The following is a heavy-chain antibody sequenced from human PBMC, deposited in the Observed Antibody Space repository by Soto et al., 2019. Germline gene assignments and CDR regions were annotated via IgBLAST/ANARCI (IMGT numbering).Heavy chain of an antibody. Sequence: SVKVSCKASGGTFSSYAISWVRQAPGQGLEWMGGIIPIFGTANYAQKFQGRVTITADESTSTAYMELSSLRSEDTAVYYCARGPRTMVRGVIMSYYGMDVWGKGTTVTVSS. CDR3: ARGPRTMVRGVIMSYYGMDV. J-gene: IGHJ6*04. CDR1: GGTFSSYA. V-gene: IGHV1-69*13. D-gene: IGHD3-10*01. CDR2: IIPIFGTA.